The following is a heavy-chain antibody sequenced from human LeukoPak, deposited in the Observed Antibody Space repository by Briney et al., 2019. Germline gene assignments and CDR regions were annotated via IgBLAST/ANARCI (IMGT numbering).Heavy chain of an antibody. CDR2: INSDSSIM. Sequence: GGSLRLSCAASGFTFSSYSMNWVRQAPGKGLEWVSSINSDSSIMYYAESVNGRFTISRDNARNSLYLQMNSLRAEDTAVYYCIRDLFDDYSLDYWGQGALVTVSS. D-gene: IGHD3-16*01. CDR3: IRDLFDDYSLDY. V-gene: IGHV3-21*01. J-gene: IGHJ4*02. CDR1: GFTFSSYS.